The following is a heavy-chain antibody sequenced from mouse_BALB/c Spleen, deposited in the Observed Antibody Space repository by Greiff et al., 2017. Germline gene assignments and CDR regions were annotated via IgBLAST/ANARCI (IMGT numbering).Heavy chain of an antibody. Sequence: QVQLKESGPQLVRPGASVKISCKASGYSFTSYWMHWVKQRPGQGLEWIGMIDPSDSETRLNQKFKDKATLTVDKSSSTAYMQLSSPTSEDSAVYYCALYYRYDYWGQGTTLTVSS. J-gene: IGHJ2*01. V-gene: IGHV1S126*01. CDR2: IDPSDSET. CDR1: GYSFTSYW. CDR3: ALYYRYDY. D-gene: IGHD2-14*01.